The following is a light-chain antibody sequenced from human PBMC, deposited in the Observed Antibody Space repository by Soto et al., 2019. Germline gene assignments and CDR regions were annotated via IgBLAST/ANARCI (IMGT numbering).Light chain of an antibody. CDR3: SSYTGNVV. CDR1: SSDVGGYNY. V-gene: IGLV2-14*01. Sequence: QSALTQPASVSGSPGQSITISCTGTSSDVGGYNYVSWYQQHPGKAPKLMIYDVSARPSGVSNRFSGSKSGNTASLTISGLQAEDEADYYCSSYTGNVVLGGGTKVTVL. CDR2: DVS. J-gene: IGLJ2*01.